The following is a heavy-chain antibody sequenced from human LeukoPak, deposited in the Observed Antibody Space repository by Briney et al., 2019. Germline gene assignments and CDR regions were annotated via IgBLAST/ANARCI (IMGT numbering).Heavy chain of an antibody. V-gene: IGHV3-23*01. CDR2: ISGSGGST. CDR1: GFTFSSYA. J-gene: IGHJ4*02. D-gene: IGHD3-9*01. CDR3: AKDRLFDWLLSPLDY. Sequence: SGGSLRLSCAASGFTFSSYAMSWVRQAPGKGLEWVSAISGSGGSTYYADSVKGRFTISRDNSKNTLYLQMNSLRAEDTAVYYCAKDRLFDWLLSPLDYWGQGTLVTVSS.